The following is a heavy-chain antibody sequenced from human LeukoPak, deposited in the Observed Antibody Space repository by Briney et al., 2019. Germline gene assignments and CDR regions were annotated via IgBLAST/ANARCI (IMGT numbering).Heavy chain of an antibody. CDR1: GFTFSAYA. J-gene: IGHJ3*02. Sequence: GGSLRLSCTASGFTFSAYAMMWVRQAPGKGPEWVSAIRGGGGSAFYADSVKGRFTISRDSSKYTLFLQMNSLRAEDTAVYYCARDPNGDYIGAFDMWGPGTMVTVSS. CDR2: IRGGGGSA. V-gene: IGHV3-23*01. CDR3: ARDPNGDYIGAFDM. D-gene: IGHD4-17*01.